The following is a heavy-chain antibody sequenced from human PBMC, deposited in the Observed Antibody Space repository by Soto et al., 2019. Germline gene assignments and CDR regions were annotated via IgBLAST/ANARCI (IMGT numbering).Heavy chain of an antibody. CDR2: INAGNGNT. CDR1: GYTFTSYA. V-gene: IGHV1-3*01. Sequence: ASVKVSCKASGYTFTSYAIHWVRQAPGQRLEWMGWINAGNGNTKYSQKFQGRVTITRDTSASTAYMELSSLRSEDTAVYYCARDNLRYFDWGDYWGQGTLVTVSS. J-gene: IGHJ4*02. CDR3: ARDNLRYFDWGDY. D-gene: IGHD3-9*01.